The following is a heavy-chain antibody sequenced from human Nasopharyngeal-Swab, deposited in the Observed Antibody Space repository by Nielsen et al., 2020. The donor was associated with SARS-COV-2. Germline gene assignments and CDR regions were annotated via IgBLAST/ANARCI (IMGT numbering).Heavy chain of an antibody. D-gene: IGHD6-19*01. CDR2: ISYDGSNK. J-gene: IGHJ4*02. V-gene: IGHV3-30-3*01. CDR1: GFTFSSYA. Sequence: GESLKISCAASGFTFSSYAMHWVRQAPGKGLEWVAVISYDGSNKYYADSVKGRFTISRDNSKNTLYLQMNSLRAEDTAVYYCARGSGWYHYRGQGTLVTVSS. CDR3: ARGSGWYHY.